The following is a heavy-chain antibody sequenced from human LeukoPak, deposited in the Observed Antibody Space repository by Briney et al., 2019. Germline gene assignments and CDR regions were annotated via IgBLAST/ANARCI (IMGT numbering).Heavy chain of an antibody. Sequence: LTGGSLRLSCAASGFIFSNYAMSWVRQAPGKGLEWVSAISGSGDSTYYADSVKGRFTISRDNSRDTLYLQMNSLRVEDTAVYYCAKHRQVEDSGSYYVTFDSWGQGILVTVSS. D-gene: IGHD1-26*01. CDR1: GFIFSNYA. CDR2: ISGSGDST. CDR3: AKHRQVEDSGSYYVTFDS. J-gene: IGHJ4*02. V-gene: IGHV3-23*01.